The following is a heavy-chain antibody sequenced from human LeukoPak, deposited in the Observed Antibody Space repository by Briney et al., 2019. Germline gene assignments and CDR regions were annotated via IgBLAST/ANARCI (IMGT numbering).Heavy chain of an antibody. CDR1: GGSISSYY. CDR2: IYYSGST. V-gene: IGHV4-59*01. D-gene: IGHD3-10*01. Sequence: SETLSLTCTVPGGSISSYYWSWIRQPPGKGLEWIGYIYYSGSTNYNPSLQSRVTISVDTSKNQFSLKLSSVTAADTAVYYCTTLKLGTMVRGDRNWFDPWGQGTLVTVSS. CDR3: TTLKLGTMVRGDRNWFDP. J-gene: IGHJ5*02.